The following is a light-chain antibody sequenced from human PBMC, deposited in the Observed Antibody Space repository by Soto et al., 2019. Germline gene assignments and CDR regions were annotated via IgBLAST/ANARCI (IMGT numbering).Light chain of an antibody. CDR1: SSDLGGYNY. V-gene: IGLV2-14*01. CDR3: SSYTSSITLV. Sequence: QSALTQPASVSGSPGQSITISCTGTSSDLGGYNYVSWYQQHPGKAPKVMIYEVSNRPSGVSNRFSGSKSGNTASLTISGLQAEDEADYYCSSYTSSITLVFGGGTKLTVL. CDR2: EVS. J-gene: IGLJ2*01.